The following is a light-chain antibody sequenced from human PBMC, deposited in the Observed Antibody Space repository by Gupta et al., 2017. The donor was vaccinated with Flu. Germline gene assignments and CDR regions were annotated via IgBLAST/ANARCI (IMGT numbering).Light chain of an antibody. Sequence: QSALTPPASVSGSPGQSIPISCTGTRSDIGISNFVSWYQQHPDKAPKPLIYQVTKRPSGVSHRFAGSNSGYTTSLTNTGHQGEDEADYYCKSYTSSSPFVFGTGTKVTVL. V-gene: IGLV2-14*01. J-gene: IGLJ1*01. CDR2: QVT. CDR3: KSYTSSSPFV. CDR1: RSDIGISNF.